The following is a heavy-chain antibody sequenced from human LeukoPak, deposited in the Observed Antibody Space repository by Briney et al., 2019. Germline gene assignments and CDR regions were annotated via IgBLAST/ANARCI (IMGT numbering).Heavy chain of an antibody. Sequence: SQTLSLTCAISGDSVSTVYSAWNWIRQSPSGGLEWLGRTYYRSKWNYDYAISVQSRITINPDTSKNQFSLQLNSVTPEDTAVYYCASYAFEIWGQGTLVTVSS. CDR3: ASYAFEI. CDR2: TYYRSKWNY. J-gene: IGHJ3*02. CDR1: GDSVSTVYSA. V-gene: IGHV6-1*01.